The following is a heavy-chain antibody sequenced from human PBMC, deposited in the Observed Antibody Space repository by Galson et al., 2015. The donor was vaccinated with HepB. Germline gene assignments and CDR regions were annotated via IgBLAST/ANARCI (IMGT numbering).Heavy chain of an antibody. D-gene: IGHD1-26*01. CDR2: IKTETDGGTK. J-gene: IGHJ6*02. CDR3: TTVSSYFTSVNYQDYYYYNMDV. V-gene: IGHV3-15*01. CDR1: GFSFTNTW. Sequence: SLRLSCAVSGFSFTNTWMSWVRQAPGKGLEWLGQIKTETDGGTKDYSAFVKGRFTISRDDSKNTLYLQMNSLKTEDTAVYYCTTVSSYFTSVNYQDYYYYNMDVWGQGTTVTVSS.